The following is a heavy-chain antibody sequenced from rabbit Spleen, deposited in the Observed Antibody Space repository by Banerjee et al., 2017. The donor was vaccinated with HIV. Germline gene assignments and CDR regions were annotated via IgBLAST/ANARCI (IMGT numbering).Heavy chain of an antibody. CDR3: ARDSSSSFSSYGMDL. D-gene: IGHD1-1*01. Sequence: LEESGGGLVKPGGTLTLTCTVSGFSFSSNWICWVRQAPGKGLEWIACINAVTGKAVYANWAKGRFTISKTSSTTVTLQMTSLAAADTATYFCARDSSSSFSSYGMDLWGQGTLVTVS. V-gene: IGHV1S45*01. CDR1: GFSFSSNW. CDR2: INAVTGKA. J-gene: IGHJ6*01.